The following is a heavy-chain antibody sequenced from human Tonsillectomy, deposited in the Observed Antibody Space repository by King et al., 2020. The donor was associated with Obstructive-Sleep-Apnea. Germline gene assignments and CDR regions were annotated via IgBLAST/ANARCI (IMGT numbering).Heavy chain of an antibody. Sequence: VQLVESGGGLVQPGGSLRLSCAVSGSTFASHGMSWVRQPPRQGLEWVAAITRSGDGTYYADSVKGRFTISRDNSKNTLYLQMHYLRAEDTAVYYCATPPWDYFFENWGQGTLVTVSS. V-gene: IGHV3-23*04. J-gene: IGHJ4*02. CDR3: ATPPWDYFFEN. CDR2: ITRSGDGT. CDR1: GSTFASHG. D-gene: IGHD1-26*01.